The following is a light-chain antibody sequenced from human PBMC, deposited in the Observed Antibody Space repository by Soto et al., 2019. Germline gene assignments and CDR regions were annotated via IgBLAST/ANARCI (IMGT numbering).Light chain of an antibody. J-gene: IGKJ5*01. Sequence: DIQMTQSPSSLSASVGDRVTITCRTSQSISSYLNWYQQRPGKAPKLLIYAASSLQNGVPSRFSGSGSGTDFTLTISSLEPEDFAVYYCHQRQYWPPITFGQGTRLEIK. CDR3: HQRQYWPPIT. CDR1: QSISSY. CDR2: AAS. V-gene: IGKV1-39*01.